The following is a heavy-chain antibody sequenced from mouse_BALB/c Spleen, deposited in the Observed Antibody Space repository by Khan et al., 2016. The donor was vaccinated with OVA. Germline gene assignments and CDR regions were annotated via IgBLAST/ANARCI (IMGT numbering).Heavy chain of an antibody. CDR3: ARHGSISWFAY. J-gene: IGHJ3*01. CDR1: GYSFTSYY. D-gene: IGHD2-10*02. Sequence: VRLQQSGPELMKPGASVKISCKASGYSFTSYYIHWVKQSHGKTLEWIGYIDPFDGGATYNQKFKGKATLTVDKSSNTAYMHLSSLTSEDSAVYYCARHGSISWFAYWGQGTLVTVSA. CDR2: IDPFDGGA. V-gene: IGHV1-31*01.